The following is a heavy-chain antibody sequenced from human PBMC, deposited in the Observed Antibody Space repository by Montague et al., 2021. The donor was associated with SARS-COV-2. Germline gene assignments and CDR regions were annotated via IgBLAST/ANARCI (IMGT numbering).Heavy chain of an antibody. J-gene: IGHJ4*02. D-gene: IGHD4-17*01. CDR3: ARLYGSSFDY. V-gene: IGHV4-39*01. Sequence: YNTSLKSRVTISVDTSNDQFSLKMNSVTAADTAVYFCARLYGSSFDYWGQGTLVTVSS.